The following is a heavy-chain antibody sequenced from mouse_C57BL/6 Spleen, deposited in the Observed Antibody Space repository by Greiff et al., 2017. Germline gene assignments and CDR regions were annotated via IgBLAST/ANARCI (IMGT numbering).Heavy chain of an antibody. J-gene: IGHJ2*01. V-gene: IGHV1-64*01. Sequence: QVQLKQPGAELVKPGASVKLSCKASGYTFTSYWMHWVKQRPGQGLEWIGMIHPNSGSTNYNEKFKSKATLTVDKSSSTAYMQLSSLTSEDSAVYYCARKSVYYGSSYFDYWGQGTTLTVSS. D-gene: IGHD1-1*01. CDR3: ARKSVYYGSSYFDY. CDR1: GYTFTSYW. CDR2: IHPNSGST.